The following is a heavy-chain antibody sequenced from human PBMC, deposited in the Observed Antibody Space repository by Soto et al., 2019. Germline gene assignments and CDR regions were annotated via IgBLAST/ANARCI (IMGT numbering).Heavy chain of an antibody. Sequence: SETLSLTCAVYGGSFSGYYWSWIRQPPGKGLEWIGEINHSGSTNYNPSLKSRVTISVDTSKNQFSLKLSSVTAADTAVYYCARDNLYSGYDSFDYRGQGTLVTVSS. J-gene: IGHJ4*02. V-gene: IGHV4-34*01. CDR1: GGSFSGYY. CDR2: INHSGST. CDR3: ARDNLYSGYDSFDY. D-gene: IGHD5-12*01.